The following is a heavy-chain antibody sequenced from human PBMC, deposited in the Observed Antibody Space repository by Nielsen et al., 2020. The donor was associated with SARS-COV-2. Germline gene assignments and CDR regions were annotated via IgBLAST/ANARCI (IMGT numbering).Heavy chain of an antibody. J-gene: IGHJ3*02. CDR3: ARAGGSYYVPAFDT. V-gene: IGHV1-8*01. CDR1: GYTFTSYD. Sequence: ASVKVSCKASGYTFTSYDINWVRQATGQGLEWMGWMNPNSGNTGYAQKFQGRVTMTRNTSISTAYMELSSLRSEDTAVYYCARAGGSYYVPAFDTWGQGTMVTVSS. D-gene: IGHD1-26*01. CDR2: MNPNSGNT.